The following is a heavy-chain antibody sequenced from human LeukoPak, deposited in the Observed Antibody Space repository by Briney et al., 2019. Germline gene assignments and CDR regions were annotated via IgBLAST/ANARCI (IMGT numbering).Heavy chain of an antibody. CDR3: ARHRFYDFWSGSPYYFDC. CDR1: GGSISSGGYY. D-gene: IGHD3-3*01. V-gene: IGHV4-61*08. Sequence: SETLSLTCTVSGGSISSGGYYWSWIRQHPGKGLEWIGYIYYSGSTNYNPSLKSRVTISVDTSKNQFSLKLSSVTAADTAVYYCARHRFYDFWSGSPYYFDCWGQGTLVTVSS. CDR2: IYYSGST. J-gene: IGHJ4*02.